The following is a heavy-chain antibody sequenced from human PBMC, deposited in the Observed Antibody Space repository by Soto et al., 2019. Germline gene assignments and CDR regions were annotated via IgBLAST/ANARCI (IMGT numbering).Heavy chain of an antibody. CDR3: ARRGSGSYYDY. CDR2: ISGSGGST. Sequence: EVQLLESGGGLVQPGGSLRLACAASGFTFSSYAMRWVRQAPVKGLEWVSAISGSGGSTYYADSVTGLFTISRDNSKNTMYLQMHSLGAADTAVYYCARRGSGSYYDYWGQGTLVTVSS. J-gene: IGHJ4*02. V-gene: IGHV3-23*01. D-gene: IGHD1-26*01. CDR1: GFTFSSYA.